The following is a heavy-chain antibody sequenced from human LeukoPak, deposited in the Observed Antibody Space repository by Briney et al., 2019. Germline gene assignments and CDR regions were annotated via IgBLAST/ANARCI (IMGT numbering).Heavy chain of an antibody. Sequence: GGSLTLSCIPSGFTFSNYWMRWVRQAPGKGLEWVGNIKPAGSETGYVDSVRARFTISRDNAKNLLFLQINNLRAEDTAVYYCARARLDLVFDYWGQGTLVTVSS. J-gene: IGHJ4*02. CDR1: GFTFSNYW. CDR2: IKPAGSET. V-gene: IGHV3-7*05. CDR3: ARARLDLVFDY. D-gene: IGHD5-12*01.